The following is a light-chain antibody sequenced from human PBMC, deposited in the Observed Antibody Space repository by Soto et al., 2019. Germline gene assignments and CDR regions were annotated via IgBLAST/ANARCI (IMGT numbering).Light chain of an antibody. CDR1: QSVSSN. J-gene: IGKJ1*01. V-gene: IGKV3-15*01. Sequence: EKELRHAPAAKSVDPGERATLSCRASQSVSSNLAWYQQKPGQAPRLLIYGASTRATGIPARFSGSGSGTEFTLTISSLQSEDFALYYCQQYNTWPPAWTFGHGTKVDIK. CDR3: QQYNTWPPAWT. CDR2: GAS.